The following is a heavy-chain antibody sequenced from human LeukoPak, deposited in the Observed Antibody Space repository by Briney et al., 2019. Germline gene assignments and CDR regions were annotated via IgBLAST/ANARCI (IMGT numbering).Heavy chain of an antibody. CDR3: ARLRPIAARPRRDNWFDP. D-gene: IGHD6-6*01. V-gene: IGHV1-2*06. Sequence: GASVKVSCKASGYTFTSYYMHWVRQAPGQGLEWMGRINPNSGGTNYAQKFQGRVTMTRDTSISTAYMELSRLRSDDTAVYYCARLRPIAARPRRDNWFDPWGQGTLVTVSS. CDR1: GYTFTSYY. J-gene: IGHJ5*02. CDR2: INPNSGGT.